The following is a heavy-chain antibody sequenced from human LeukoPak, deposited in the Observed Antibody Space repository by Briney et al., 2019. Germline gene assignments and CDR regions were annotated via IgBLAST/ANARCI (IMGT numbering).Heavy chain of an antibody. V-gene: IGHV3-30*04. D-gene: IGHD4/OR15-4a*01. CDR3: AREYDYGYYYFDY. CDR2: ISYDGSSK. CDR1: GFTFSSYA. J-gene: IGHJ4*02. Sequence: GGSLRLSCAASGFTFSSYAMHWVRQAPGKGLEWVAVISYDGSSKYYADSVKGRFTISRDNSKNTLYLQMNSLRAEDTAVYYCAREYDYGYYYFDYWGQGTLVTVSS.